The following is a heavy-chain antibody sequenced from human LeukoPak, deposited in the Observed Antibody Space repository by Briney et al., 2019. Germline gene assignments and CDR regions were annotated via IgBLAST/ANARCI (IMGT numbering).Heavy chain of an antibody. D-gene: IGHD6-6*01. J-gene: IGHJ6*03. CDR1: GYFIGSGYY. V-gene: IGHV4-38-2*02. CDR2: IYRSGSS. Sequence: PSETLSLTCTVSGYFIGSGYYWGWIRQPPGKGLEWIGNIYRSGSSYYNPSLKSQVTISIDTSKNQFSLKLNSVTAADTAVYYCARTDSSSYHYYYYMDVWGKGTTVTVSS. CDR3: ARTDSSSYHYYYYMDV.